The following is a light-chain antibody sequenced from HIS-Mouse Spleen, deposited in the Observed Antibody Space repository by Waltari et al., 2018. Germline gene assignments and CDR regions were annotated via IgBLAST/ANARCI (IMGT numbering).Light chain of an antibody. V-gene: IGLV1-44*01. CDR1: SSNIGSNT. CDR2: SNN. Sequence: QSVLTQPPSASGTPGQRVTVSCSGSSSNIGSNTVNWYQQLPGTAPKLPIYSNNQRPSGVPDRFSGSKSGTSASLAISGLRSEDEADYYCAAWDDSLSGPVFGGGTKLTVL. CDR3: AAWDDSLSGPV. J-gene: IGLJ3*02.